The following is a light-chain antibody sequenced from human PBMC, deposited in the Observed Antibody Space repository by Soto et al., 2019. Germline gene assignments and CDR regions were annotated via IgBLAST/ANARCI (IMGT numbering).Light chain of an antibody. J-gene: IGKJ5*01. CDR3: HQYNNWPPSII. V-gene: IGKV3-15*01. CDR2: AAS. CDR1: QSVGSN. Sequence: ELVTTQSPATRSVSPGERATLSSRASQSVGSNLAWYQQKTGQAPTLLNYAASTRATGIPARFSGSGSGTEFTLTISSLQSEHFAVYYCHQYNNWPPSIIFGQGTRLEIK.